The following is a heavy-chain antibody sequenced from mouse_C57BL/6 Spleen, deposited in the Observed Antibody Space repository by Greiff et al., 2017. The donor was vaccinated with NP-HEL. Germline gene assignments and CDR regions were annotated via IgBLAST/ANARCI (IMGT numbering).Heavy chain of an antibody. J-gene: IGHJ4*01. V-gene: IGHV1-82*01. CDR1: GYAFSSSW. CDR3: ARIYDGYHYYYAMDY. CDR2: IYPGDGDT. Sequence: QVQLQQSGPELVKPGASVKISCKASGYAFSSSWMNWVKQRPGKGLEWIGRIYPGDGDTNYNGKFKGKATLTADKSSSTAYMQLSSLTSEYSAVYFCARIYDGYHYYYAMDYWGQGTSVTVSS. D-gene: IGHD2-3*01.